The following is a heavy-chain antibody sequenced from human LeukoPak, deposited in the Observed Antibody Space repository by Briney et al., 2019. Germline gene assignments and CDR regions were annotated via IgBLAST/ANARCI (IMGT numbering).Heavy chain of an antibody. Sequence: SETLSPTCTVSGGSISSYYWSWIRQPPGKGLEWIGYIYYSGSTNYNRSLKSRVTISVDTSKKQFSLKVSSVTAADTAVYYCARLVAGTAWFDPWGQGTLVTVSS. V-gene: IGHV4-59*12. CDR1: GGSISSYY. J-gene: IGHJ5*02. D-gene: IGHD6-19*01. CDR2: IYYSGST. CDR3: ARLVAGTAWFDP.